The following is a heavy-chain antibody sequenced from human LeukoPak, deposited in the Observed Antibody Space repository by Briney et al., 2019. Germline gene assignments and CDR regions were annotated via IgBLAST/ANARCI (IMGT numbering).Heavy chain of an antibody. CDR2: IHHRGGT. Sequence: PSETLSLTCAVSGDSISTDNWWSWVRQPPGKGLEWIGEIHHRGGTNHNPTLKSRVSISVDKSKNHLSLNVNSATAADTAVYYCARRDYYDSTGYYYLWGQGTLVTVSS. V-gene: IGHV4-4*02. J-gene: IGHJ4*02. CDR3: ARRDYYDSTGYYYL. CDR1: GDSISTDNW. D-gene: IGHD3-22*01.